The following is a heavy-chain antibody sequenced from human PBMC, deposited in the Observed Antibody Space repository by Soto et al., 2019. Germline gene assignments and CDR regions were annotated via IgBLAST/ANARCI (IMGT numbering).Heavy chain of an antibody. V-gene: IGHV4-30-2*01. CDR1: GGSIGNDDYS. CDR2: IYHSGTT. J-gene: IGHJ4*02. CDR3: ATVIPATRYFAY. D-gene: IGHD2-15*01. Sequence: TLSLTCTVSGGSIGNDDYSWSWVRQPPGKGLEWIGYIYHSGTTYYNPSLTSRVTISVDGSNNQFSPKLTSMTAADTAVYYCATVIPATRYFAYWGPGFLFTVSS.